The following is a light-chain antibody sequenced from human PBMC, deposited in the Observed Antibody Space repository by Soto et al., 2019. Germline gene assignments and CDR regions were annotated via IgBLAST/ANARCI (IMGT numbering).Light chain of an antibody. V-gene: IGLV2-14*01. Sequence: QSALTQPASVSGSPGQSITISCTGSSSDVGVYNYVSWYQQHPGKAPKLIIYDVSNRPSGVSNRFSGSKSGNTASLTISGLQAEDEADYYCSSYTSSSTVVFGGGTKLIVL. CDR2: DVS. CDR1: SSDVGVYNY. CDR3: SSYTSSSTVV. J-gene: IGLJ2*01.